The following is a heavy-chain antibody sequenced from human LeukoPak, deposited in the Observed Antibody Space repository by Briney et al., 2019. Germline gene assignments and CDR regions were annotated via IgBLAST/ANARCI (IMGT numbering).Heavy chain of an antibody. CDR3: ARENLAAAADY. Sequence: GGSLRLSWAASEFTFSAYWMHWVRQAPGKGLVWVSRIRGDGSMTNYADSVKGRFTISRDNAKNTLYLQMNSLRLEDTAVYYCARENLAAAADYWGQGTVVTVSS. V-gene: IGHV3-74*01. D-gene: IGHD6-25*01. CDR1: EFTFSAYW. J-gene: IGHJ4*02. CDR2: IRGDGSMT.